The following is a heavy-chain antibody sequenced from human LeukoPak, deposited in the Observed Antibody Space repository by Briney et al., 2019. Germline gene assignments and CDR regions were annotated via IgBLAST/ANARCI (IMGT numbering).Heavy chain of an antibody. CDR2: INIDERIT. V-gene: IGHV3-74*01. D-gene: IGHD6-13*01. Sequence: GGSLRLSCAASGFSFSTQRMHWVRQAPGKGLVWVSYINIDERITGYADSVKGRFTISRDNAKNTLYLQMNSLRVEDTAIYYCARSIPYGTTWYGRSDYWGQGTLVTVSS. CDR3: ARSIPYGTTWYGRSDY. J-gene: IGHJ4*02. CDR1: GFSFSTQR.